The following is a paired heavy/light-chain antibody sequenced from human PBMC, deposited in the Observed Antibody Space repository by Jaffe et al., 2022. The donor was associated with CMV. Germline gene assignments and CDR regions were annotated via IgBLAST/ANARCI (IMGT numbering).Light chain of an antibody. CDR1: QSVTSSD. CDR3: HHYGHSFGT. CDR2: DAS. Sequence: EIVLIQSPGTLSLSPGERATLSCGASQSVTSSDLAWYQQKPGLAPRLLIYDASRRASGIPDRFSGSGSGTDFTLTIFRVEPEDVAVYYCHHYGHSFGTFGQGTRVEI. J-gene: IGKJ1*01. V-gene: IGKV3D-20*01.
Heavy chain of an antibody. CDR3: ARVRRLRGDSGWKWGSPYYYYSYMDV. D-gene: IGHD6-19*01. CDR1: GFSLSNPTMG. CDR2: IFSNDER. V-gene: IGHV2-26*01. J-gene: IGHJ6*03. Sequence: QVTLKESGPVLVKPTETLTLTCTVSGFSLSNPTMGVSWIRQPPGKALEWLAHIFSNDERSYSTSLRSRLGLFKDTSKSQVVLTMTNVDPVDTATYYCARVRRLRGDSGWKWGSPYYYYSYMDVWGTGTTVTVSS.